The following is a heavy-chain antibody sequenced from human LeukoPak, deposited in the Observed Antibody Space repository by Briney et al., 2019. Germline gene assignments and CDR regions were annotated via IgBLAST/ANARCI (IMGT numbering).Heavy chain of an antibody. CDR3: AKQAASESPVNY. Sequence: GASLRLSCAASGFTFSSYAMSWVRQAPGKGLNCVSAISGSGGSTYYADSVKGRFTISRDNSKNTLYLQMNSLRAEDTAVYYCAKQAASESPVNYWGQGTLVTVSS. CDR1: GFTFSSYA. J-gene: IGHJ4*02. V-gene: IGHV3-23*01. CDR2: ISGSGGST. D-gene: IGHD6-25*01.